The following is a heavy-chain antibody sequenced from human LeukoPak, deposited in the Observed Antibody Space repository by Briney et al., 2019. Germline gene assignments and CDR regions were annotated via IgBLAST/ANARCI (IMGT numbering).Heavy chain of an antibody. CDR1: GFTFSSYG. V-gene: IGHV3-33*08. Sequence: PGGSLRLSCAASGFTFSSYGMHWVRQAPGKGLEWVAVIWYDGSNKYYADSVKGRFTISRDNSKNTLYLQMNSLRAEDTAAYYCARDYYDSSGYYFDYWGQGTLVTVSS. CDR3: ARDYYDSSGYYFDY. J-gene: IGHJ4*02. CDR2: IWYDGSNK. D-gene: IGHD3-22*01.